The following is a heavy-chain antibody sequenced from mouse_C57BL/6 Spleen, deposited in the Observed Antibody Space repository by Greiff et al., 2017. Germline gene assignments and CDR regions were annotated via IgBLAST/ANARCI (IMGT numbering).Heavy chain of an antibody. CDR2: IDPSDSYT. V-gene: IGHV1-59*01. CDR3: ARRGILRRSPYWYFDV. J-gene: IGHJ1*03. Sequence: VQLQQPGAELVRPGTSVKLSCKASGYTFTSYWMHWVKQRPGQGLEWIGVIDPSDSYTNYNQKFKGKATLTVDTSSSTAYMQLSSLTSEDSAVYYCARRGILRRSPYWYFDVWGTGTTVTVSS. D-gene: IGHD1-1*01. CDR1: GYTFTSYW.